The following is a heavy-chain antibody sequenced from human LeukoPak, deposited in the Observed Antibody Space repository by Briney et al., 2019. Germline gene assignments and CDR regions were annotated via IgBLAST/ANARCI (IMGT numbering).Heavy chain of an antibody. CDR3: AREPMVRDFNWFDP. Sequence: ASVKVSFKASGYAFTGYYLHWVRQAPGQGLEWMGRINPNSGCTNYAKRCQGRVDMTRDTSISTAYMELSRLTSDDTAVYYCAREPMVRDFNWFDPWGQGTLVTVSS. D-gene: IGHD3-10*01. J-gene: IGHJ5*02. V-gene: IGHV1-2*06. CDR1: GYAFTGYY. CDR2: INPNSGCT.